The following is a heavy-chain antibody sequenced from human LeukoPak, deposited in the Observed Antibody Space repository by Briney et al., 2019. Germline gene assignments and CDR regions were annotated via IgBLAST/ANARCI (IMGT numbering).Heavy chain of an antibody. D-gene: IGHD5-12*01. CDR2: IYHSGST. CDR3: AGTVGYSGYVVY. V-gene: IGHV4-38-2*01. Sequence: PSETLSLTCAVSGYSISSGYYWGWIRQPPGKGLEWIGSIYHSGSTYYNPSLKSRVTISVDTSKNQFSLKLSSVTAADTAVYYCAGTVGYSGYVVYWGQGTLVTVSS. CDR1: GYSISSGYY. J-gene: IGHJ4*02.